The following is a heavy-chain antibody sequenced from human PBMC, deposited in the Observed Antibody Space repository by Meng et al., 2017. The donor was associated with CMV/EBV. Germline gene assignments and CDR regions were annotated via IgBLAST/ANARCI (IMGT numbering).Heavy chain of an antibody. V-gene: IGHV1-46*01. CDR2: INPSGGST. Sequence: GQLLRAGAEVKQAGVSGKVCGKASGYNFTSYYMHWVRQAPGQGLEWMGIINPSGGSTSYAQKFQGRVTMTRDTSTSTVYMELSSLRSEDTAVYYCARESGSVGDYWGQGTLVTVSS. J-gene: IGHJ4*02. CDR3: ARESGSVGDY. CDR1: GYNFTSYY. D-gene: IGHD1-26*01.